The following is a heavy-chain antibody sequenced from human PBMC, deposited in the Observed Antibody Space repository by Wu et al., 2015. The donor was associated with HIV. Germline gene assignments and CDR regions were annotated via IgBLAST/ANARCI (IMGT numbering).Heavy chain of an antibody. J-gene: IGHJ6*03. Sequence: QVQLVQSGAEVKKPGASVKVSCKASGYMFTNYDISWVRQAPGQGLEWMGWISAYSGNTKYAQKFQGRVTITTDTSTSSAYMELSSLRSEDTAVYYCARLVVDYYYMDVWGKGTTVTVSS. CDR1: GYMFTNYD. CDR2: ISAYSGNT. CDR3: ARLVVDYYYMDV. V-gene: IGHV1-18*01. D-gene: IGHD2-15*01.